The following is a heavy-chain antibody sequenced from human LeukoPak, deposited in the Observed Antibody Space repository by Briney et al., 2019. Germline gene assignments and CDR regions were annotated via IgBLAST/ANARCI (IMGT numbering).Heavy chain of an antibody. CDR1: GFTVSSTY. CDR3: GRALWFGELLEPIDY. Sequence: GGSLRLSCAASGFTVSSTYMSWVRQAPWKGLEWVSVIYSAGSTYYADSVKGRFTISRDNARNSLYLQMNSLRAEDTAVYFCGRALWFGELLEPIDYWGQGTLVTVSS. J-gene: IGHJ4*02. D-gene: IGHD3-10*01. CDR2: IYSAGST. V-gene: IGHV3-66*01.